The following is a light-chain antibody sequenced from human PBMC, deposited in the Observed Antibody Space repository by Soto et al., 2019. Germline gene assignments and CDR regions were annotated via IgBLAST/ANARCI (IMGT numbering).Light chain of an antibody. J-gene: IGKJ3*01. V-gene: IGKV1-5*03. CDR1: QSISSW. CDR3: QQSFT. CDR2: KAS. Sequence: DIQMTQSPSTLSASVGDRVTITCRASQSISSWLAWYQQKPGKAPKLLIYKASSLESGVPSRFSGSGSGTEFTLTISSLQPDDFATYCWQQSFTFGPGTKVDIK.